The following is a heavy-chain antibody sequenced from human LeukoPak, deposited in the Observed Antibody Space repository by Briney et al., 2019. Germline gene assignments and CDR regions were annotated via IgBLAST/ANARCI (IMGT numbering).Heavy chain of an antibody. J-gene: IGHJ4*02. CDR3: ASGNFFDY. Sequence: GGSLRLSCAASGFTFSSNWMTWVRQAPGKGLEWVANIKEDGSQKQYVDSVKGRFTISRDNAMNSLYLQMNSLRAEDTAVYYCASGNFFDYWGQGTPVTVSA. V-gene: IGHV3-7*01. CDR1: GFTFSSNW. CDR2: IKEDGSQK.